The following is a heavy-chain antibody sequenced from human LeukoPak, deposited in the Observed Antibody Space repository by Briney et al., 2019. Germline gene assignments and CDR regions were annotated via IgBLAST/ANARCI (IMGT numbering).Heavy chain of an antibody. J-gene: IGHJ3*02. Sequence: ASVKVSCKAFGGAFSTYAIHWVRQAPGQGLEWMGRIIPILSQENYALKYQGRVSITADESTSTVYMDLSSLRSEDTAVYYCVTGSAYRDAFDIWGQGTMVIVSS. CDR2: IIPILSQE. V-gene: IGHV1-69*11. CDR3: VTGSAYRDAFDI. D-gene: IGHD3-10*01. CDR1: GGAFSTYA.